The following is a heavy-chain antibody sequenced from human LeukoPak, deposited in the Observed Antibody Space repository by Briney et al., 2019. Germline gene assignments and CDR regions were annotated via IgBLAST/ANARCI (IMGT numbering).Heavy chain of an antibody. Sequence: GGSLRLSCAASGFTFSSYGMNWVRQAPGKGLEWVAVISYDGSNKYYADSAKGRFTISRDNSKNTLFVQMSSLRAEDTAVYYCARGEYYSDTSSYFDYWGQGTLVTVSS. J-gene: IGHJ4*02. CDR2: ISYDGSNK. CDR3: ARGEYYSDTSSYFDY. D-gene: IGHD3-22*01. CDR1: GFTFSSYG. V-gene: IGHV3-30*03.